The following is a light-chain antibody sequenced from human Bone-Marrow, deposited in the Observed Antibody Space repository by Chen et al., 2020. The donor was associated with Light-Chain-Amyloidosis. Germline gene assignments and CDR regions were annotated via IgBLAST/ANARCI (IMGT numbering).Light chain of an antibody. Sequence: EIVLTQSPGTLSLSPGEGANLSCRASQTISSNYLTWYQQKFGQAPRLLIYGSSSRATGIPDRVTGSGSWTDFTLTINRLEPEDFARDYCQQYGTSPLTFGGGTKVEIK. CDR1: QTISSNY. CDR3: QQYGTSPLT. J-gene: IGKJ4*01. CDR2: GSS. V-gene: IGKV3-20*01.